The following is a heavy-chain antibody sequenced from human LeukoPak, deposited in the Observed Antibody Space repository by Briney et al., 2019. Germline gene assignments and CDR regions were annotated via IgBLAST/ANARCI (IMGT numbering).Heavy chain of an antibody. CDR1: GGSISSYY. V-gene: IGHV4-59*12. Sequence: MSSETLSLTCTVSGGSISSYYWSWIRQPPGKGLEWIGYIYYSGSTNYNPSLKSRVTISVDTSKNQFSLKLSSVTAADTAVYYCASVRANTAYYYYYGMDVWGQGTTVTVSS. CDR2: IYYSGST. J-gene: IGHJ6*02. CDR3: ASVRANTAYYYYYGMDV. D-gene: IGHD3-10*01.